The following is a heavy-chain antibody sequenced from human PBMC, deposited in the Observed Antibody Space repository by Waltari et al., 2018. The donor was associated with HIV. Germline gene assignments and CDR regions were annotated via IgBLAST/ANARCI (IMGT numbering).Heavy chain of an antibody. V-gene: IGHV1-18*01. J-gene: IGHJ4*02. Sequence: QVQLVQSGAEVKKPGASVKVSCKASGYTFTSYGISWVRQAPGQGLDCIGWFGAYNGNTNEAQKVEGRVTMTTDTSTSTAYMELRSLRADDTAVYYCARINCTSVSCYASLDYWGQGTLVTVSS. CDR1: GYTFTSYG. D-gene: IGHD2-2*01. CDR3: ARINCTSVSCYASLDY. CDR2: FGAYNGNT.